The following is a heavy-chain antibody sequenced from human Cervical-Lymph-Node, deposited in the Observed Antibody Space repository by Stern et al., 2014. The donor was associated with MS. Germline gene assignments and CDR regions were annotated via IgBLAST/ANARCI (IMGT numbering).Heavy chain of an antibody. V-gene: IGHV3-64*02. D-gene: IGHD5-18*01. Sequence: EVQLEESGEGLVQPGGSLRLSCAASGFTFSSYAMHWVRQAPGKGLEYVSAISSNGGSTYYADSVKGRFTISRDNSKNTLYLQMGSLRAEDMAVYYCARSRGYRYYYYYGMDVWGQGTTVTVSS. CDR2: ISSNGGST. CDR1: GFTFSSYA. CDR3: ARSRGYRYYYYYGMDV. J-gene: IGHJ6*02.